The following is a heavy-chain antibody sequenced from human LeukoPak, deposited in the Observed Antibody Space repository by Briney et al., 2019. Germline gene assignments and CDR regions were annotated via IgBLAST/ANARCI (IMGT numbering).Heavy chain of an antibody. Sequence: ASVKVSCKASGGTFSSYAISWVRQAPGQGLEWVGWISAYDGNTNYAQRFQDRVTMTTDTSTTTAYMELRSLRSDDTAVYYCARDKVIASAGTPNWFDPWGQGTLVTVSS. D-gene: IGHD6-13*01. CDR2: ISAYDGNT. CDR1: GGTFSSYA. V-gene: IGHV1-18*01. CDR3: ARDKVIASAGTPNWFDP. J-gene: IGHJ5*02.